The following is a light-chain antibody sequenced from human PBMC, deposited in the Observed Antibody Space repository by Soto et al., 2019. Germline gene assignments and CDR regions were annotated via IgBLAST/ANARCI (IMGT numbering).Light chain of an antibody. CDR2: EVN. CDR3: SSYAGDTPYI. J-gene: IGLJ1*01. CDR1: SSDVGIYDY. V-gene: IGLV2-8*01. Sequence: QSALIQPPSMSGSPGQSVTISCTGTSSDVGIYDYVSWYQQLPGKAPKLVIYEVNKRPSGVPERFSGSKSGNTASLTVSGLQAEDEADFYCSSYAGDTPYIFGTGTKLTVL.